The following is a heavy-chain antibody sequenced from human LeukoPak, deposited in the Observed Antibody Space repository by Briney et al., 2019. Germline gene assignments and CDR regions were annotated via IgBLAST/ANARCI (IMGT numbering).Heavy chain of an antibody. CDR1: GGSFSGYY. CDR3: VATVTKRPY. J-gene: IGHJ4*02. Sequence: SETLSLTCAVYGGSFSGYYWSWIRQPPGKGLEWIGEINHSGSTNYNPSLKSRVTISVDTSKNQFSLKLSSVTAADTAVYYCVATVTKRPYWGQGTLVTVSS. CDR2: INHSGST. D-gene: IGHD4-17*01. V-gene: IGHV4-34*01.